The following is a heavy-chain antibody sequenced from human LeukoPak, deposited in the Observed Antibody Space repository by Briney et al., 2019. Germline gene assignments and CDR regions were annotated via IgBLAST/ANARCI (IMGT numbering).Heavy chain of an antibody. V-gene: IGHV3-74*01. CDR2: ISSDGSST. D-gene: IGHD1-26*01. J-gene: IGHJ3*02. CDR1: RFTFSGYW. CDR3: ARGGSYTAGAFDI. Sequence: PGGSLRLSCAASRFTFSGYWMHWVRHVPGKGLVWVSRISSDGSSTSYAGSVRGRFTISRDNAKNTLYLQMNRLRAEDTAVYYCARGGSYTAGAFDIWGQGTLVTVSS.